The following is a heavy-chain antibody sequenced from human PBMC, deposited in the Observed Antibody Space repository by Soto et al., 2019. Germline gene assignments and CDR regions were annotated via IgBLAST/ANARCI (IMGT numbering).Heavy chain of an antibody. J-gene: IGHJ4*02. CDR1: GDCINSGPYY. CDR3: GRDLYFWSRF. CDR2: IYNSGST. V-gene: IGHV4-30-4*01. D-gene: IGHD3-3*01. Sequence: SETLSLTCTVSGDCINSGPYYWTWVRQPPGKGLEWIGYIYNSGSTKYSPSLKGRVTISVDTSKNQFSLKLNSVTAADTAVYYCGRDLYFWSRFWGQGTLVTVSS.